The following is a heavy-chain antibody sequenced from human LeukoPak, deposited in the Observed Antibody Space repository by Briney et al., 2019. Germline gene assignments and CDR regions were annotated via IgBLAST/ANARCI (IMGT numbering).Heavy chain of an antibody. CDR2: ISYDGSNK. V-gene: IGHV3-30-3*01. J-gene: IGHJ4*02. Sequence: GGSLRLSCAASGFTFSSYAMPWVRQAPGKGLEWVAVISYDGSNKYYADSVKGRFTISRDNSKNTLYLQMNSLRAEDTAVYYCARDPTVYSSSWYHLDYWGQGTLVTVSS. CDR1: GFTFSSYA. D-gene: IGHD6-13*01. CDR3: ARDPTVYSSSWYHLDY.